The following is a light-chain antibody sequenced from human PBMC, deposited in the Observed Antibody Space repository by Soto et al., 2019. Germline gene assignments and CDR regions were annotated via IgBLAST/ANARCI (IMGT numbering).Light chain of an antibody. CDR3: SSYTSSSTLVV. CDR1: SSDVGGYNY. J-gene: IGLJ2*01. Sequence: QSALTQPASVSGSPGQSITISCTGTSSDVGGYNYVSWYQQHPGKAPKLMISDVSNRPPGVSNRLSGSKSGNTASLTISGLQAEDEADYYCSSYTSSSTLVVFGGGTKLTV. V-gene: IGLV2-14*01. CDR2: DVS.